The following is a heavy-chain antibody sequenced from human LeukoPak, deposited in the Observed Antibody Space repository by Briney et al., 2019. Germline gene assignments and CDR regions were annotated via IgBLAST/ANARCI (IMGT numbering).Heavy chain of an antibody. CDR2: TYSSGST. CDR3: ARGSGSYDS. D-gene: IGHD1-26*01. Sequence: SETLSLTCTVSGGSISSDYWSWIRQPAGKGLEWLGHTYSSGSTNYNPSLKSRVTMSVDTSKNQFSPKLSSVTAADTAVYYCARGSGSYDSWGQGTLVTVSS. J-gene: IGHJ5*01. V-gene: IGHV4-4*07. CDR1: GGSISSDY.